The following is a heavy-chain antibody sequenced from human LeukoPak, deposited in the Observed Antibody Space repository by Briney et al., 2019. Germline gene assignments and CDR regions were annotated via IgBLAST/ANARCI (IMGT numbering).Heavy chain of an antibody. V-gene: IGHV4-59*01. CDR1: GDSMSSYY. CDR3: AGEHSGGYRFDY. J-gene: IGHJ4*02. D-gene: IGHD3-22*01. CDR2: IYYSGST. Sequence: KPSETLSLTCTVSGDSMSSYYWSWIRQPPGKGLEWIGYIYYSGSTNYNPSPKSRVTMSIDTSKNQFSLKLRFVTAADSAVYYCAGEHSGGYRFDYRGQGTLVTVSS.